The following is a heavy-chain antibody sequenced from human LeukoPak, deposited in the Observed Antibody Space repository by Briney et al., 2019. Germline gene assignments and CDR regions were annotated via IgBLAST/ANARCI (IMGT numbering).Heavy chain of an antibody. V-gene: IGHV5-51*01. CDR2: IYPGDSDT. CDR1: GYSFSTYW. J-gene: IGHJ3*02. Sequence: GESLKISCKGSGYSFSTYWIGWVRPMPGKGLEWMGIIYPGDSDTRYSPSFQGQVNISADRSISTAYLQWSSLRASDTAMYYCARRRDTGRAFDIWGQGTMVTVSS. D-gene: IGHD5-18*01. CDR3: ARRRDTGRAFDI.